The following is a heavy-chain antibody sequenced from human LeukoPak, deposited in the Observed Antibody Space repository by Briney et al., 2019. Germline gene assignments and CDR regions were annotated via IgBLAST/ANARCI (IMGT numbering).Heavy chain of an antibody. Sequence: GGSLRLSCAASGFTFSSYGMNWVRQAPGKGLEWVSGVSPSGDITYYADSVKGRFTISRDNSKNTVYLQMNNVRAEDTAVYYCAKDGAWLRFDDWGQGTLVTVSS. CDR2: VSPSGDIT. D-gene: IGHD5-12*01. CDR1: GFTFSSYG. J-gene: IGHJ4*02. CDR3: AKDGAWLRFDD. V-gene: IGHV3-23*01.